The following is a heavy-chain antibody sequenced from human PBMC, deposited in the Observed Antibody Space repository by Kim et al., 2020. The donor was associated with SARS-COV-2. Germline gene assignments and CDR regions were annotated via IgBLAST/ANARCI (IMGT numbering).Heavy chain of an antibody. J-gene: IGHJ6*02. CDR3: ARALTPDYGMDV. Sequence: NYYADSVKGLFTISRENSKNTLYLQMNSLRDEDTAVYYWARALTPDYGMDVWGQGTTVTVSS. D-gene: IGHD4-4*01. V-gene: IGHV3-30*01. CDR2: N.